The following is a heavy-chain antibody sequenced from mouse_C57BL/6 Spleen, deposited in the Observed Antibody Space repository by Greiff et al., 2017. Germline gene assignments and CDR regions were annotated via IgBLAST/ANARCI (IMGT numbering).Heavy chain of an antibody. CDR2: IDPSDSYT. Sequence: VQLQQPGAELVMPGASVKLSCKASGYTFTSYWMHWVKQRPGQGLEWIGEIDPSDSYTKYNQKFKDKATLTADKSSSTAYMQLSSLTSEDSAVYYCARSPTGASYYFDYWGQGTTLTVSS. D-gene: IGHD4-1*02. CDR1: GYTFTSYW. J-gene: IGHJ2*01. V-gene: IGHV1-69*01. CDR3: ARSPTGASYYFDY.